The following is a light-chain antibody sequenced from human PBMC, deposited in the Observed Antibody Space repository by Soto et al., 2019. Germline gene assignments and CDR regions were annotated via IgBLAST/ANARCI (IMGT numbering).Light chain of an antibody. Sequence: EVVMTQSPATLSVSPGDGATLSCRASQNVHSNLAWYQQKPGQAPRLLIYDTSTRATDIPFRFSGGGFGTEFTLTISSLQSEDFAVYYCQQDNNWPLTFGGGTKVEIK. J-gene: IGKJ4*01. V-gene: IGKV3-15*01. CDR3: QQDNNWPLT. CDR2: DTS. CDR1: QNVHSN.